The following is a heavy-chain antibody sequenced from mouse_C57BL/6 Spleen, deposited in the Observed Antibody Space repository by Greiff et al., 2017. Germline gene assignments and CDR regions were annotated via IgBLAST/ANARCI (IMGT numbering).Heavy chain of an antibody. V-gene: IGHV7-3*01. CDR1: GFTFTDYY. CDR3: ARCDSSGYYAMDY. D-gene: IGHD3-2*02. CDR2: IRNKANGYTT. Sequence: EVHLVESGGGLVQPGGSLSLSCAASGFTFTDYYMSWVRQPPGKALEWLGFIRNKANGYTTEYSASVKGRFTISRDNSQSILYLQMNALRAEDSATYYCARCDSSGYYAMDYWGQGTSVTVSS. J-gene: IGHJ4*01.